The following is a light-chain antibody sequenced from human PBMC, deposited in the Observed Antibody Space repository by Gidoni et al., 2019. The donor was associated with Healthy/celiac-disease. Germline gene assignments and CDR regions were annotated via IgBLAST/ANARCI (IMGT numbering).Light chain of an antibody. Sequence: DIQMTQSPSSLSASVGDRVTIPCRASQSISSYLNWYQQKPGKAPKLLIYAASSLQSGVPSRFSGSGSRTDFTLTISSLQPEDFATYYCQQSYSTPLTFGGGTKVEIK. V-gene: IGKV1-39*01. J-gene: IGKJ4*01. CDR3: QQSYSTPLT. CDR1: QSISSY. CDR2: AAS.